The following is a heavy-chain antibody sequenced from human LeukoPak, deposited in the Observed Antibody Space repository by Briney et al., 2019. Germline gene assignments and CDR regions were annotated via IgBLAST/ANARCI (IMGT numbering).Heavy chain of an antibody. Sequence: GGSLRLSCAASGFTFSSYGMHWVRQAPGKGLEWVAVISYDGGIKYYADSVKGRFTISRDNSENTLYLQMHSLRAEDTAVYYCARSTQITVFGVPPPDSWGQGTLVTVSS. V-gene: IGHV3-30*03. CDR1: GFTFSSYG. D-gene: IGHD3-3*01. CDR3: ARSTQITVFGVPPPDS. CDR2: ISYDGGIK. J-gene: IGHJ5*01.